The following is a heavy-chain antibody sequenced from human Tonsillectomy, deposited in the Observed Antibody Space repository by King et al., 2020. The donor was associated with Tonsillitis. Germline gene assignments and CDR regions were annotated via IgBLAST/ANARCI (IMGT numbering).Heavy chain of an antibody. J-gene: IGHJ5*02. CDR1: DGSFSGYL. CDR2: INHSGST. V-gene: IGHV4-34*01. Sequence: QVQLQQWGAGLLQPSETLSLTCAAKDGSFSGYLWSWIRQPPGKGLEWIGEINHSGSTNYNPSLKSRVTISVDTSKNQFSLKLTSVTAADTAVYFCARLRIAGGTCFDTWGQGTLVTVSS. CDR3: ARLRIAGGTCFDT. D-gene: IGHD2-15*01.